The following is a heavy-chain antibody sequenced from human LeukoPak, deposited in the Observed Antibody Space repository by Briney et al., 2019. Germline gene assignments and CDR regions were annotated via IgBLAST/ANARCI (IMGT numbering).Heavy chain of an antibody. CDR1: GFTVSSDY. CDR3: ARNGSDP. Sequence: GGSLRLSCAASGFTVSSDYMSWVRQAPGKGLEWVSVIYSGGSTYYADSVKGRFTISRDKSKNTVYLQMNSLRFEDTAMYYCARNGSDPWGQGTLVTVSS. J-gene: IGHJ5*02. CDR2: IYSGGST. V-gene: IGHV3-53*05.